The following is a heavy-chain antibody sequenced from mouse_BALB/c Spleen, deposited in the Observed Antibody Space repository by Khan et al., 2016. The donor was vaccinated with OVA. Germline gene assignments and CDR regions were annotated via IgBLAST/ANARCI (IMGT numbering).Heavy chain of an antibody. Sequence: QIQLVQSGPELKKPGATVKISCKASGYTFTNYGMNWVKQAPGKGLKWMGWINTYTGEPTYADDFKGRFAFTLETSASTAYMQISNLKDEDMTTYFCARISSYWYSDVWGAGTTVTVPS. CDR1: GYTFTNYG. J-gene: IGHJ1*01. CDR2: INTYTGEP. CDR3: ARISSYWYSDV. V-gene: IGHV9-1*02. D-gene: IGHD6-2*01.